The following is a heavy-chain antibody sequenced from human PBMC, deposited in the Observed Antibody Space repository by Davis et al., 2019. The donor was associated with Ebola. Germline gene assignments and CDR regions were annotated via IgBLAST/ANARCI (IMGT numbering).Heavy chain of an antibody. CDR1: GFTFSSYS. J-gene: IGHJ4*02. CDR2: ISSSSSYI. Sequence: GESLKISCAASGFTFSSYSMNWVRQAPGKGLEWVSSISSSSSYIYYADSVKGRFTISRDNAKISLYLQMNSLRAEDTAVYYCARDVAITIFDWGQGTLVTVSS. D-gene: IGHD3-3*01. V-gene: IGHV3-21*01. CDR3: ARDVAITIFD.